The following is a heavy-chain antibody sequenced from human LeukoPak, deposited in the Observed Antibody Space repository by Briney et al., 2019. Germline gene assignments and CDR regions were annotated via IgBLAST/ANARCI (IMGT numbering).Heavy chain of an antibody. CDR2: INPNSGGT. CDR1: GYTFTGYY. D-gene: IGHD4-17*01. J-gene: IGHJ1*01. CDR3: ARVGVRYGDFPN. Sequence: ASVKVSCKASGYTFTGYYMHWVRQAPGQGLEWMGRINPNSGGTNYARKFQGRVTMTRDTSISTAYMELSRLRSDDTAVYYCARVGVRYGDFPNWGQGTLVTVSS. V-gene: IGHV1-2*06.